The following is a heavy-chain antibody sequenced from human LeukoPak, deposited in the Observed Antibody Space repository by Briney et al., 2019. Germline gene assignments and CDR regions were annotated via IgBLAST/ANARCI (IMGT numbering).Heavy chain of an antibody. CDR1: GFTFSSYT. V-gene: IGHV3-23*01. CDR2: ISGSGGST. CDR3: AKSYYDFWSGKPDAFDI. J-gene: IGHJ3*02. D-gene: IGHD3-3*01. Sequence: TGGSLRLSCAASGFTFSSYTMSWVRRAPGKGLEWVSAISGSGGSTYYADSVKGRFTISRDNSKNTLYLQMNSLRAEDTAVYYCAKSYYDFWSGKPDAFDIWGQGTMVTVSS.